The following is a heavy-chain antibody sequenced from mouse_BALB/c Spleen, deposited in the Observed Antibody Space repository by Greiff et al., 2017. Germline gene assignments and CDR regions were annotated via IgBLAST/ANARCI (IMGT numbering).Heavy chain of an antibody. CDR1: GFTFSDYY. D-gene: IGHD2-4*01. CDR3: AREGIYYDYDDWFAY. CDR2: ISDGGSYT. Sequence: DVMLVESGGGLVKPGGSLKLSCAASGFTFSDYYMYWVRQTPEKRLEWVATISDGGSYTYYPDSVKGRFTISRDNAKNNLYLQMSSLKSEDTAMYYCAREGIYYDYDDWFAYWGQGTLVTVSA. V-gene: IGHV5-4*02. J-gene: IGHJ3*01.